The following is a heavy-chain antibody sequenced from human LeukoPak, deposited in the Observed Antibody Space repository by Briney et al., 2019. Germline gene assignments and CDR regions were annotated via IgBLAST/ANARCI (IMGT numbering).Heavy chain of an antibody. D-gene: IGHD6-13*01. Sequence: ASVKVSCKASGYTFTSYDINWVRQATGQGLEWMGWMNPNSGNTGYAQKFQGRVTMTRNTSISTAYMELSSLRPEDTAVYYCARGPYSSSWSYYYYYMDVWGKGTTVTVSS. CDR1: GYTFTSYD. V-gene: IGHV1-8*01. J-gene: IGHJ6*03. CDR3: ARGPYSSSWSYYYYYMDV. CDR2: MNPNSGNT.